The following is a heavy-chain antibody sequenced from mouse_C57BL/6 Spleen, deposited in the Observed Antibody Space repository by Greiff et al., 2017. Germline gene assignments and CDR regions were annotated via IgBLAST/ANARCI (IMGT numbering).Heavy chain of an antibody. J-gene: IGHJ2*01. D-gene: IGHD3-1*01. CDR3: ARGLRGYFDY. V-gene: IGHV5-17*01. Sequence: EVQVVESGGGLVKPGGSLKLSCAASGFTFSDYGMHWVRQAPEKGLEWVAYISSGSSTIYYADKVNGRFTISGDNTNKTLFLQMTSLRSEDTAMYYCARGLRGYFDYGGQGTTLTVSA. CDR2: ISSGSSTI. CDR1: GFTFSDYG.